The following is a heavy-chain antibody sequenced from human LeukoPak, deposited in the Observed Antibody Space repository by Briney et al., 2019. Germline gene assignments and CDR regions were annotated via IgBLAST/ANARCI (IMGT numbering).Heavy chain of an antibody. J-gene: IGHJ4*02. CDR3: ARGGQQLVINY. V-gene: IGHV3-33*01. CDR2: IWYDGSNK. CDR1: GFTFSSYG. Sequence: GGSLRLSCAASGFTFSSYGMHWVRQAPGKGLEWVAVIWYDGSNKYYADSVKGRFTISRDNSKNTLYLHMNSLRAEDTAVYYCARGGQQLVINYWGQGTLVTVSS. D-gene: IGHD6-13*01.